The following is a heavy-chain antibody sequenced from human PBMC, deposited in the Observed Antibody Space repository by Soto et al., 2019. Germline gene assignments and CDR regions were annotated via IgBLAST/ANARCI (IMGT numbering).Heavy chain of an antibody. CDR1: GGSISSSNW. D-gene: IGHD6-13*01. J-gene: IGHJ6*02. Sequence: PSETLSLTCAVSGGSISSSNWWSWVRQPPGKGLEWIGEIYHSGSTNYNPSLKSRVTISVDKSKNQFSLKLSSVTAADTAVYYCARMYSSTRSGYYYGMDVWGQGTTVTVSS. CDR2: IYHSGST. V-gene: IGHV4-4*02. CDR3: ARMYSSTRSGYYYGMDV.